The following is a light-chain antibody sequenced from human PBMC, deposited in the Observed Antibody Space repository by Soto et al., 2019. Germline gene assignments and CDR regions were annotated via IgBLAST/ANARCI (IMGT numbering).Light chain of an antibody. Sequence: EIVLTQSPGTLSLSPVERATLSFRASQSVSSSYLSWYQQKPGQAPRLLIYGASSRATGIPDRFSGSGSGTDFTLTISRLEPEDFAVYYCQQYGSSSTFGQGTKVDI. CDR1: QSVSSSY. CDR2: GAS. J-gene: IGKJ1*01. CDR3: QQYGSSST. V-gene: IGKV3-20*01.